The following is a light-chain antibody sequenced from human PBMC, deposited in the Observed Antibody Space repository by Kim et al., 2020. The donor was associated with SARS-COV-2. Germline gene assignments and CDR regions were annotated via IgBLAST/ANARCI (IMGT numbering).Light chain of an antibody. CDR2: RNN. J-gene: IGLJ3*02. CDR1: SSNIASNY. V-gene: IGLV1-47*01. Sequence: GQRVTIPCSGISSNIASNYVYCYQQLPGTAPKLLIYRNNQRPSGVPDRFSGSKSGTSASLAISGLRSEDEADYYCAAWDDSLSGLVLGGGTQLTVL. CDR3: AAWDDSLSGLV.